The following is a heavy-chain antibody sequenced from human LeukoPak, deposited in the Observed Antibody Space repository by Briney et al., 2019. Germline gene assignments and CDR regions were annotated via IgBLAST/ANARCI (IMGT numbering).Heavy chain of an antibody. CDR1: GYTFTGYY. V-gene: IGHV1-2*02. D-gene: IGHD6-6*01. J-gene: IGHJ4*02. CDR3: ARALGSSSPYYFDY. Sequence: GASVKVSCKASGYTFTGYYMHWVRQAPGQGLEWMGWINPNSGGTNYAQKFQGRVTMTRDTSISTAYMELSRLRFDDTAVYYCARALGSSSPYYFDYWGQGTLVTVSS. CDR2: INPNSGGT.